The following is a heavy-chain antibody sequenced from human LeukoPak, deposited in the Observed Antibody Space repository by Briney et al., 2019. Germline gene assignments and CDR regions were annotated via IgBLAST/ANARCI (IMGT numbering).Heavy chain of an antibody. V-gene: IGHV1-2*02. CDR1: GYTFTGYY. CDR2: INPNSGGT. D-gene: IGHD3-22*01. Sequence: ASVKVSCKASGYTFTGYYMHWVRQAPGQGLEWMGWINPNSGGTNYARKFQGRVTMTRDTSISTAYMELSRLRSDDTAVYYCARDFNYYDSSGYPDYWGQGTLVTVSS. CDR3: ARDFNYYDSSGYPDY. J-gene: IGHJ4*02.